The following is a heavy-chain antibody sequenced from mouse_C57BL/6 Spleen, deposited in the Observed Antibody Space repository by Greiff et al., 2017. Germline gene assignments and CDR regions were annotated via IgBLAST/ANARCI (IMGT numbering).Heavy chain of an antibody. CDR2: LDPSDSYT. CDR3: ARAGDY. Sequence: QVQLQQPGAELVMPGASVKLSCKASGYTFTSYWMHWVKQRPGQGLEWIGELDPSDSYTNYTQQLQGKSTLTVDKSSSTAYMQLSSLASEDSAIYYCARAGDYWGQGTTLTVSS. CDR1: GYTFTSYW. J-gene: IGHJ2*01. V-gene: IGHV1-69*01. D-gene: IGHD3-3*01.